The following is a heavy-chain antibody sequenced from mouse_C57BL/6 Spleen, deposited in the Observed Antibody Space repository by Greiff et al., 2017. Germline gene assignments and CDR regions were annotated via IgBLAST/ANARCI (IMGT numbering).Heavy chain of an antibody. CDR1: GYAFSSYW. Sequence: QVQLQQSGAELVKPGASVKISCKASGYAFSSYWMNWVKQRPGKGLEWIGQIYPGDGETNYNGKFKGKATLTADKSSSTAYMQLSSLTSEDSAVYFCATMVTTEYYAMDYWGQGTSVTVSS. CDR2: IYPGDGET. J-gene: IGHJ4*01. CDR3: ATMVTTEYYAMDY. V-gene: IGHV1-80*01. D-gene: IGHD2-2*01.